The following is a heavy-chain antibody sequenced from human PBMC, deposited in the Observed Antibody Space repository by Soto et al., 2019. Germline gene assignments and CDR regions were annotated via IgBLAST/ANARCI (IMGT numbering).Heavy chain of an antibody. V-gene: IGHV3-72*01. Sequence: EVQLVESGGGLVQPGGSLRLSCAASGFTFSDHYMDWVRLAPGKGLEWVGRTRNKANSYTTEYAASVKGRFSISRDDSKNSLDLQMNSRKTEDTAVYYCARGLRVSGAYYFDYWGQGTLVTVSS. CDR2: TRNKANSYTT. CDR3: ARGLRVSGAYYFDY. J-gene: IGHJ4*02. D-gene: IGHD7-27*01. CDR1: GFTFSDHY.